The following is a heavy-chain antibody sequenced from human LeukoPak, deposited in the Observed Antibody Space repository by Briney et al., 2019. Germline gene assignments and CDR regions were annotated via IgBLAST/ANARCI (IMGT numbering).Heavy chain of an antibody. Sequence: GGSLRLSCAASGFSFAEYGMHWVRQAPGKGLEWVAVTWYDGNEKHYADSVKGRFTISRDNSRDTLFLQMNSLRAEDTAVYYCAKSRGDRERWLHLDSWGQGTLVTVSS. CDR2: TWYDGNEK. CDR3: AKSRGDRERWLHLDS. V-gene: IGHV3-33*06. D-gene: IGHD5-24*01. CDR1: GFSFAEYG. J-gene: IGHJ4*02.